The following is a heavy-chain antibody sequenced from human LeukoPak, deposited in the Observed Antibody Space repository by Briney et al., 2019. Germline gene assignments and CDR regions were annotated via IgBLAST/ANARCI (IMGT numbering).Heavy chain of an antibody. D-gene: IGHD2-2*01. J-gene: IGHJ3*02. CDR1: AFTFTDYY. CDR2: IISSGSTT. V-gene: IGHV3-11*01. CDR3: ARDLSPVGYCSSTSCPKNVAFDI. Sequence: GGSLRLSCAASAFTFTDYYMSWISHAPGRGRGWVSYIISSGSTTYYADSVKGRFTISRENAKNSLYLQMNSLRDEDTAVYYCARDLSPVGYCSSTSCPKNVAFDIWGQGTMVTVSS.